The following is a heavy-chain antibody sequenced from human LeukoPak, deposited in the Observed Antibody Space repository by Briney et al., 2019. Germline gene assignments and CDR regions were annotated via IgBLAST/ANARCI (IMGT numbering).Heavy chain of an antibody. Sequence: SETLSLTCTVSGGSISSGGYYWSWIRQHPGKGLEWIGYIYYSGSTYYNPSLKSRVTISVDTSKNQFSLKLSSVTAADMAVYYCARVPGGARAAYFDYWGQGTLVTVSS. D-gene: IGHD4-17*01. CDR3: ARVPGGARAAYFDY. CDR1: GGSISSGGYY. J-gene: IGHJ4*02. V-gene: IGHV4-31*03. CDR2: IYYSGST.